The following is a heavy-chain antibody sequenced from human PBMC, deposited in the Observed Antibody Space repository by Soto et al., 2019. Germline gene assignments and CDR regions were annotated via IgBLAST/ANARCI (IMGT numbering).Heavy chain of an antibody. J-gene: IGHJ5*01. D-gene: IGHD6-13*01. CDR3: AKDYRYSSSWFVY. CDR1: GFTFSSYA. CDR2: LSGSGGST. V-gene: IGHV3-23*01. Sequence: EVQLLESGGGLVQPGGSLRLSCAASGFTFSSYAMSWVRQAPGKGLEWVSALSGSGGSTYYADSVKGRFTITRDNSKNTLYLQMNSLRAEDTAVYYCAKDYRYSSSWFVYWCQGTLVTVSS.